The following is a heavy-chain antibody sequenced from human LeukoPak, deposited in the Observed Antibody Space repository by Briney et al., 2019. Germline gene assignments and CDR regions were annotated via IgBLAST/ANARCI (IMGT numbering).Heavy chain of an antibody. CDR1: GYTFTSYA. V-gene: IGHV1-3*03. CDR3: ARSQLLRWYSGSKPYYFDY. Sequence: ASVKVSCKASGYTFTSYAMHWVRQAPGQRLEWMGWINAGNGNTKYSQEFQGRVTITRDTSASTAYMELSSLRSEDMAVYYCARSQLLRWYSGSKPYYFDYWGQGTLVTVSS. CDR2: INAGNGNT. J-gene: IGHJ4*02. D-gene: IGHD1-26*01.